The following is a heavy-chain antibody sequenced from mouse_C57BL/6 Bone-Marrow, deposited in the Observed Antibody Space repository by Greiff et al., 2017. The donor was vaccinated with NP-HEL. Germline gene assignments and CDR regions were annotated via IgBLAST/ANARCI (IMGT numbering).Heavy chain of an antibody. Sequence: QVQLQQSGAELVKPGASVKISCKASGYAFSSYWMTWVKQRPGTGLEWIGQLYPGDGDTNYNGKFKGKATLTADKSSSTAYMQLSSLTSEDSAVYFCARRDDYYGYYWYFDVWGTGTTVTVSS. J-gene: IGHJ1*03. CDR3: ARRDDYYGYYWYFDV. CDR1: GYAFSSYW. CDR2: LYPGDGDT. V-gene: IGHV1-80*01. D-gene: IGHD2-2*01.